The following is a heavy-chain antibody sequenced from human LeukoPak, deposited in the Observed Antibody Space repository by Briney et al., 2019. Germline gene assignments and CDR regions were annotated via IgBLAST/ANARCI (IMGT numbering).Heavy chain of an antibody. J-gene: IGHJ6*02. CDR2: INHSGST. D-gene: IGHD3-3*01. V-gene: IGHV4-34*01. CDR3: ARVFASNYDFWSGYYTGMRYYSMDV. Sequence: SETLSLTCAVYGGSFSGYYWSWIRQPPGKGLEWIGEINHSGSTNYNPSLKSRVTISVDTSKNQFSLKLSSVTAADTAVYYCARVFASNYDFWSGYYTGMRYYSMDVWGQGTTVTVSS. CDR1: GGSFSGYY.